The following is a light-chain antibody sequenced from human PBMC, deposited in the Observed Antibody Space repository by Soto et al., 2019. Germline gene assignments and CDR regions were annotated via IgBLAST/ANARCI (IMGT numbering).Light chain of an antibody. CDR1: QSLLHLNGNNY. V-gene: IGKV2-28*01. Sequence: DVVMTQSPLSLPVTLGQPASISCRSSQSLLHLNGNNYLDWYLQKPGQSPQLLIYLGSNRASGVPDRFSGSGSGTDFTLKIRRVEAEDVGVYYCLQALHSPWTFGQGTKVDIK. CDR3: LQALHSPWT. CDR2: LGS. J-gene: IGKJ1*01.